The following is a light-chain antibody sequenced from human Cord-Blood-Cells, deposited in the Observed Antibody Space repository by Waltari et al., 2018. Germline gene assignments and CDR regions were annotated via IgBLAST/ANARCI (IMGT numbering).Light chain of an antibody. Sequence: EIVLTQSPGTLSLSPGERATLSCRASQSVSSSYLSWYQRKPGQAPRLLIYCASSRATGIPDRFSGSGSGTDFTLTISRLEPEDFAVYYCQQYGSSPPYTFGQGTKLEIK. CDR3: QQYGSSPPYT. CDR2: CAS. J-gene: IGKJ2*01. CDR1: QSVSSSY. V-gene: IGKV3-20*01.